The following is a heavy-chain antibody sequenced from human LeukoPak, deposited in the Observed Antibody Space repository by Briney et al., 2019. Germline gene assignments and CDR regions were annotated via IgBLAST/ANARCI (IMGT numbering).Heavy chain of an antibody. Sequence: SETLSLTCAVSNSSISSGYFWGWIRQSPGKGLEWVGSIYHIGKTYYNPSLRSRLIISVDTSKNQLSLSLNSLTAADSALYYCARGAGAFGSSSYHFDYWGQGILVTVSS. CDR2: IYHIGKT. CDR1: NSSISSGYF. V-gene: IGHV4-38-2*01. CDR3: ARGAGAFGSSSYHFDY. D-gene: IGHD6-6*01. J-gene: IGHJ4*02.